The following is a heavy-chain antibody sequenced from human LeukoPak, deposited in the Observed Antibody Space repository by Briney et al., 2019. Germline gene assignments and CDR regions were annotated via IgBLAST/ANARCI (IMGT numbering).Heavy chain of an antibody. CDR2: ISDSGGNT. D-gene: IGHD3-16*01. J-gene: IGHJ4*02. V-gene: IGHV3-23*01. CDR3: AKDLGALTYGEGF. CDR1: GFTFRNYA. Sequence: GGSLRLSCAASGFTFRNYAMSWVRQAPGKGLEWVSTISDSGGNTYYADSVRGRFTISRDNSKNTLSLQMNSLRVENTALYYCAKDLGALTYGEGFWGQGTLVTVSS.